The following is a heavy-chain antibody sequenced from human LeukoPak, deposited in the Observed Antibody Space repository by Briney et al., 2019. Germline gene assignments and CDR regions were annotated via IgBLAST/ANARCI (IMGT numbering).Heavy chain of an antibody. J-gene: IGHJ3*02. CDR1: GFTFSSYA. CDR3: GRESEYSYGHVVFDI. CDR2: ISYDGSNK. V-gene: IGHV3-30-3*01. D-gene: IGHD5-18*01. Sequence: AGGSLRLSCAASGFTFSSYAMHWVRQAPGKGLEWVAVISYDGSNKYYADSVKGRFTISRDNSKNTLYLQMNSLRAEDTAVYYGGRESEYSYGHVVFDIGGQGTMVTVSS.